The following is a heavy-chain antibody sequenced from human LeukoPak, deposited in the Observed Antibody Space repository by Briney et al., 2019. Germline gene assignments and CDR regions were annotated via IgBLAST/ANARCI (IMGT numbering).Heavy chain of an antibody. V-gene: IGHV3-30*02. CDR3: AKRYGDYNYYYMDV. D-gene: IGHD4-17*01. CDR2: IRYDGSNK. Sequence: GGSLRLSCAASGFTFSSYGMHWVRQAPGKGLEWVAFIRYDGSNKYYADSVKGRFTISRDNSKNTLYLQMNSLGAEDTAVYYCAKRYGDYNYYYMDVWGKGTTVTVSS. J-gene: IGHJ6*03. CDR1: GFTFSSYG.